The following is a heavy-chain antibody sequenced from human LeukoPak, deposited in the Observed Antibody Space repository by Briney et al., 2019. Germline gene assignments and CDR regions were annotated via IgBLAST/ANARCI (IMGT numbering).Heavy chain of an antibody. CDR1: GFTFSSYA. D-gene: IGHD3-22*01. CDR2: IYSGGST. CDR3: ARAGVTMIRDV. J-gene: IGHJ6*04. Sequence: GGSLRLSCAASGFTFSSYAMSWVRQAPGKGLEWVSVIYSGGSTYYADSVKGRFTISRDNSKNTLYLQMNSLRAEDTAVYYCARAGVTMIRDVWGKGTTVTVSS. V-gene: IGHV3-53*01.